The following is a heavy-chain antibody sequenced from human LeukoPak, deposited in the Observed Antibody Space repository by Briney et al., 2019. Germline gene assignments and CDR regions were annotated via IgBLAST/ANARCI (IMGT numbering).Heavy chain of an antibody. J-gene: IGHJ5*02. CDR2: IIPIFGTA. D-gene: IGHD2-2*01. V-gene: IGHV1-69*13. CDR1: GYTFTSYA. CDR3: ARDARHRYCSSSSCYRGWLDP. Sequence: SVKVSCKASGYTFTSYAIGWVRQAPGQGLEWMGGIIPIFGTANYAQKFQGRVTITADESTSTAYMELSSLRSEDTAVYYCARDARHRYCSSSSCYRGWLDPWGQGTPVTVSS.